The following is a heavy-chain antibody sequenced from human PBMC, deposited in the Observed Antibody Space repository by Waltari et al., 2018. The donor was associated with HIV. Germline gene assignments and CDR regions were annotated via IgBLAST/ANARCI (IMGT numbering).Heavy chain of an antibody. V-gene: IGHV1-2*04. CDR2: INPRSGDT. J-gene: IGHJ4*02. D-gene: IGHD2-8*01. CDR1: GYRFLDHS. CDR3: ARWAGTTNGLDS. Sequence: QVHLVQSGAEVKKPGASVTVSCTASGYRFLDHSIHWVRRAPGQGLEWVGWINPRSGDTKSAQKFQGWVTLTRDTSVNTAYMEVNRLRSADTAVYYCARWAGTTNGLDSWGRGTLITVFS.